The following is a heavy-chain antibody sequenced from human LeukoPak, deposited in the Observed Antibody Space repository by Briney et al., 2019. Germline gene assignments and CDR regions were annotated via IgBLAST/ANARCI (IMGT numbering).Heavy chain of an antibody. D-gene: IGHD3-9*01. CDR3: ARGTYYDILTGHPTNDAFDI. J-gene: IGHJ3*02. CDR1: GFTFSSYE. CDR2: ISSSGSTI. V-gene: IGHV3-48*03. Sequence: PGGSLRLSCAASGFTFSSYEMNWVRQAPGKGLEWVSYISSSGSTIYYADSVKGRFTISRDNAKNSLYLQMNSLRAEDTAVYYCARGTYYDILTGHPTNDAFDIWGQGTMVTVSS.